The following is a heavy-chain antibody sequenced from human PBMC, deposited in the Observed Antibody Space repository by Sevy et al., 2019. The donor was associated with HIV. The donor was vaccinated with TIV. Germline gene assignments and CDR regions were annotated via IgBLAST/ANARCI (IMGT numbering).Heavy chain of an antibody. J-gene: IGHJ5*02. CDR1: GFTFSSYI. D-gene: IGHD6-13*01. V-gene: IGHV3-21*01. Sequence: GGSLRLSCAASGFTFSSYIMNWVRQAPGKGLEWVSSISSSSSYIYYADSVKGRFTISRDNAKNSLYLQMNSLRAEDTAVYYCARDSGAAGNWFDPWGQGTLVTVSS. CDR2: ISSSSSYI. CDR3: ARDSGAAGNWFDP.